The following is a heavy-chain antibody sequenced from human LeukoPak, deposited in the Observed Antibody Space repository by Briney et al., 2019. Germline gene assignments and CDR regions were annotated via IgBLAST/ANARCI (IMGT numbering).Heavy chain of an antibody. D-gene: IGHD4-17*01. CDR1: GFTFSSYA. Sequence: PGRSLRLSCAASGFTFSSYAMHWVRQAPGKGLEWVAVISYDGSNKYYADSVKGRFTISRDNSKNTLYLQMNSLRAEDTAVYYCARDFYGDGGVVAFDIWGQGTMVTVSS. CDR3: ARDFYGDGGVVAFDI. J-gene: IGHJ3*02. V-gene: IGHV3-30*04. CDR2: ISYDGSNK.